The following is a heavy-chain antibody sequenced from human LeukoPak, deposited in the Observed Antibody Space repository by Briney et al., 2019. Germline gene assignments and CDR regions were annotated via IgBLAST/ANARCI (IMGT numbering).Heavy chain of an antibody. V-gene: IGHV1-8*01. D-gene: IGHD6-6*01. Sequence: GASGKVSCKASGYTFTSYDINWVRQATGQGLEWMGWMNPNSGNTGYAQKFQGRVTMTRNTSISTAYMELSSLRSEDTAVYYCARGRGAARPSGYYFDYWGQGTLVTVSS. J-gene: IGHJ4*02. CDR2: MNPNSGNT. CDR1: GYTFTSYD. CDR3: ARGRGAARPSGYYFDY.